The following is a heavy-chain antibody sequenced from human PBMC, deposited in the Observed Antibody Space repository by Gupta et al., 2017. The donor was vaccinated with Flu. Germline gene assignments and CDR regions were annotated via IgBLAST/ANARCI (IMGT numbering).Heavy chain of an antibody. J-gene: IGHJ4*02. CDR2: IKEDGSEK. Sequence: EVQLAEFGGALVQPGGCMRLSGEGTGFTLSNYGMNWVRQAPGKGLELIATIKEDGSEKYYVDSVKGRFTISRDNAKNSLYLQMNSLRAEDTAMYYCARGGSGSSWGQGTLVIVSS. V-gene: IGHV3-7*01. CDR1: GFTLSNYG. CDR3: ARGGSGSS. D-gene: IGHD6-13*01.